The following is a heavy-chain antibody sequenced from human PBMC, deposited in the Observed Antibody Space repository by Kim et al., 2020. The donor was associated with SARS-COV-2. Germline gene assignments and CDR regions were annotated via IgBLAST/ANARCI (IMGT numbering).Heavy chain of an antibody. V-gene: IGHV3-11*06. Sequence: GGSLRLSCAASGFTFSDYYMSWIRQAPGKGLEWVSYISTSSTYTNYADSVKGRFTISRDNAQNSLFLQMSGLRAEDTAVYYCATDVADYGSGSSLKFQGNDYWGQGTLVTVSS. CDR3: ATDVADYGSGSSLKFQGNDY. J-gene: IGHJ4*02. CDR1: GFTFSDYY. CDR2: ISTSSTYT. D-gene: IGHD3-10*01.